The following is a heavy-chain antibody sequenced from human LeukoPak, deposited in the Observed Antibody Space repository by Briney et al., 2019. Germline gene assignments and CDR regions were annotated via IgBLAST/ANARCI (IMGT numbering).Heavy chain of an antibody. J-gene: IGHJ6*03. Sequence: PGGSLRLSCAASGFTVSSNYMSWVRQAPGKGLEWVSVTYSNGRTYYADSVKGRFTISRDISRNTLYLQMNSLRAEDTVVYYCARVLSGRGSLYDYYYYMDVWGKGTTVTISS. CDR2: TYSNGRT. V-gene: IGHV3-53*01. D-gene: IGHD3-10*01. CDR1: GFTVSSNY. CDR3: ARVLSGRGSLYDYYYYMDV.